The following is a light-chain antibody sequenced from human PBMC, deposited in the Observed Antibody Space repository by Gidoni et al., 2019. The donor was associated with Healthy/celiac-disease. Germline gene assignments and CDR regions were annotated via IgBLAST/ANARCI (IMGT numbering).Light chain of an antibody. Sequence: EIVMTQSPATLSVSPGERATLPCRASQSVSSNLAWYQQKPGQAPRLPIYGASTRATGIPARFRGSGSGTEFTLTISSLQSEDFAVYYCQQYNNWPPMYTFGQGTKLEIK. V-gene: IGKV3-15*01. CDR1: QSVSSN. J-gene: IGKJ2*01. CDR2: GAS. CDR3: QQYNNWPPMYT.